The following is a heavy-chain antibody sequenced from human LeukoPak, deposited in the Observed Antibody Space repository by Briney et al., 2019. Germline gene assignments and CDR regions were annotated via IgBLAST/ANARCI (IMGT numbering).Heavy chain of an antibody. V-gene: IGHV4-34*01. CDR2: INHSGST. Sequence: PSETLSLTCAVYGGSFSGYYWSWIRQPPGKGLEWIGEINHSGSTNYNPSLKSRVTISVDTSKNQFSLTAADTAVYYCARGIGIAAAGHFAYWGQGTLVTVSS. J-gene: IGHJ4*02. D-gene: IGHD6-13*01. CDR3: ARGIGIAAAGHFAY. CDR1: GGSFSGYY.